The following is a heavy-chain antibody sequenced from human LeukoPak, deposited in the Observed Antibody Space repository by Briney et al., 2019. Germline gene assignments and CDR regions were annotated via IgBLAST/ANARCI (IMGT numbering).Heavy chain of an antibody. CDR2: LYFSGNP. V-gene: IGHV4-39*01. D-gene: IGHD6-19*01. Sequence: ASETLSLTCTVSGASVSSSDYYWGWIRQPPGMRLEWIGNLYFSGNPYYNPSLNSRVTISVDTSKNQFSLKMRSVTAADTAVYYCARLGSGYPTPDYWGQGTLVTVSS. CDR3: ARLGSGYPTPDY. CDR1: GASVSSSDYY. J-gene: IGHJ4*02.